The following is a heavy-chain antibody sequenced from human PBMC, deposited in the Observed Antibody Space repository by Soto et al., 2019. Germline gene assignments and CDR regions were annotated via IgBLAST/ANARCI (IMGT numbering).Heavy chain of an antibody. CDR1: GFIFSSFG. Sequence: PGGSLRLSCAASGFIFSSFGMHWVRQAPGKGLEWVAHIWYDGSNTYYADSVKGRFTISRDNSRNTRYLQMNSLRAEDTAVYHCVRDLLGSGGHFDYWGQGTLVTVSS. CDR3: VRDLLGSGGHFDY. J-gene: IGHJ4*02. V-gene: IGHV3-33*01. D-gene: IGHD7-27*01. CDR2: IWYDGSNT.